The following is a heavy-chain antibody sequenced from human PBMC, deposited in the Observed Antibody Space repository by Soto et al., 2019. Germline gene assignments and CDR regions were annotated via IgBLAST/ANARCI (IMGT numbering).Heavy chain of an antibody. J-gene: IGHJ6*03. CDR3: ARGDYDFWSGYSNYYYYYMDV. CDR2: ISAYNGNT. D-gene: IGHD3-3*01. CDR1: GYTFTSYG. Sequence: GASVKVSCKASGYTFTSYGISWVRQAPGQGREWMGWISAYNGNTNYAQKLQGRVTMTTDTSTSTAYMELRSLRSDDTAVYYCARGDYDFWSGYSNYYYYYMDVWGKGTTVTVSS. V-gene: IGHV1-18*01.